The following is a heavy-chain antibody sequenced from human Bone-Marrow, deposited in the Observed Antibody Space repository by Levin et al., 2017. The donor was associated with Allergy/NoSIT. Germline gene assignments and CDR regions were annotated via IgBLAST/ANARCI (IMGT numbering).Heavy chain of an antibody. CDR1: GYNFTNYW. J-gene: IGHJ4*02. Sequence: GESLKISCKVSGYNFTNYWIGWVRQVPGKGLEWMGIIFPGDSDIRYSPSFQGQVTISADTFTNTAYLHWNMLRASATAIYQCARGGRGVFDRWGQGTLVTVSS. CDR3: ARGGRGVFDR. V-gene: IGHV5-51*01. CDR2: IFPGDSDI. D-gene: IGHD3-10*01.